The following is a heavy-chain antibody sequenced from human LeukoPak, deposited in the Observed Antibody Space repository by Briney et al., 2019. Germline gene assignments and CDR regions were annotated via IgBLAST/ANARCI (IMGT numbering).Heavy chain of an antibody. D-gene: IGHD3-22*01. J-gene: IGHJ4*01. CDR3: TDRRDYIGRFDY. CDR1: GFTFNSYA. V-gene: IGHV3-23*01. CDR2: IRGSGGTT. Sequence: PGGSLRLSCAASGFTFNSYAMSWVRQAPGKGLEWVSAIRGSGGTTYYADSVKGRFTISRDNSKNTVYLQMNSLRAEDTAIYYCTDRRDYIGRFDYWGQGTLVTVSS.